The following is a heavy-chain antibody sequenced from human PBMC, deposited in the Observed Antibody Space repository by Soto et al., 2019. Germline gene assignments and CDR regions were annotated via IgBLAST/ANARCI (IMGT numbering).Heavy chain of an antibody. CDR1: GDTFNSYA. D-gene: IGHD3-3*01. Sequence: QVLLVQSGAEVKKPGSSVKVSCKGSGDTFNSYAINWVRQAPGQRLEWVGGTIPIFGTPNYAQKFQGRVAITADKSTSTAYMEMSSLRSDDTAVYYCARTSYHDFWSGYSYYFDSWGQGTLVTVSS. V-gene: IGHV1-69*06. J-gene: IGHJ4*02. CDR2: TIPIFGTP. CDR3: ARTSYHDFWSGYSYYFDS.